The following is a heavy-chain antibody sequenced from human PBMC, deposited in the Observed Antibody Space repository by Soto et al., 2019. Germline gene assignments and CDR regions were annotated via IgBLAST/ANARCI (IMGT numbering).Heavy chain of an antibody. D-gene: IGHD3-10*01. CDR2: IYWNDDK. CDR3: AHIPPYYYGSGSSYYFDY. CDR1: GFSLSTSGVG. Sequence: PTLVNPTQTLTLTCTFSGFSLSTSGVGVGWIRQPPGKALEWLALIYWNDDKRYSPSLKSRLTITKDTSKNQVVLTMTNMDPVDTATYYCAHIPPYYYGSGSSYYFDYWGQGTLVTVSS. J-gene: IGHJ4*02. V-gene: IGHV2-5*01.